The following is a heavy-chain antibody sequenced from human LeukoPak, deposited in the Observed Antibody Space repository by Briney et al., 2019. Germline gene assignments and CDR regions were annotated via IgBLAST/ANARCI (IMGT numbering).Heavy chain of an antibody. CDR2: IIPILGIA. J-gene: IGHJ4*02. D-gene: IGHD2-21*01. Sequence: ASVKVSCKASGGTFSSYTISWVRQAPGQGLGWMGRIIPILGIANYAQKFQGRVTITADKPTSTAYMELSSLRSEDTAVYYCAREDCGGDCYPDYWGQGTLVTVSS. CDR1: GGTFSSYT. V-gene: IGHV1-69*02. CDR3: AREDCGGDCYPDY.